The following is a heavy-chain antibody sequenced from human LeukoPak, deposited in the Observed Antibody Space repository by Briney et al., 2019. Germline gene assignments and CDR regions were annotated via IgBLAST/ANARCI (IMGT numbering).Heavy chain of an antibody. D-gene: IGHD2-15*01. CDR3: TRYCSGGSCYENNWFDP. CDR1: GGSISSGDYY. V-gene: IGHV4-30-4*01. J-gene: IGHJ5*02. CDR2: IYYSGST. Sequence: SETLSLTCTVSGGSISSGDYYWSWIRQPPGKGLEWIGHIYYSGSTYYNPSLKSRVTKSVDTSKNQFSLKLSSVTAADTAVYYCTRYCSGGSCYENNWFDPWGQGTLVTVSS.